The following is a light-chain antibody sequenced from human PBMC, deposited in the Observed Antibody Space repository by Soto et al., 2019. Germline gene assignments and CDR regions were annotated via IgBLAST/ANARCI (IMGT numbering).Light chain of an antibody. J-gene: IGLJ3*02. V-gene: IGLV2-14*01. Sequence: QSVLTQPASVSGSPGQSITISCTGTSSDVGGYNYVSWYQQHPGKAPKLMIYDVSNRPSGVSNRFSGSKSGNTASLTISGLQADDEADYYCSSYTSSSNWVFGGGTKLTVL. CDR2: DVS. CDR1: SSDVGGYNY. CDR3: SSYTSSSNWV.